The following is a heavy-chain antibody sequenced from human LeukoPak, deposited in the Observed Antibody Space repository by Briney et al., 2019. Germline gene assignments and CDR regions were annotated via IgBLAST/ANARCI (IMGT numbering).Heavy chain of an antibody. CDR1: GYSFSNYA. D-gene: IGHD6-13*01. CDR3: ARDFVSSWSFY. J-gene: IGHJ4*02. V-gene: IGHV7-4-1*02. Sequence: ASVKVSCKASGYSFSNYAMNWVRQAPGQGLEWMGWINTNTGNPTYAQGFTGRFVFSLDTSVSTAYLQISSLKAEDTAVYYCARDFVSSWSFYWGQGTLVTVSS. CDR2: INTNTGNP.